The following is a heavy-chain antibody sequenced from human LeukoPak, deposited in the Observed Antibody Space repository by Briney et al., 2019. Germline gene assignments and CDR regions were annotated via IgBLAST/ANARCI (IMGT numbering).Heavy chain of an antibody. CDR2: ISSGGSYI. Sequence: PGGSLRLSCAASGFTFSSYSMNWVRQAPGKGLECVSSISSGGSYIDNADSVKGRFTISRDNAKNSLYLQMNSLRAEDTAVYYCASRGDRSGWYYFDYWGQGTLVTVSS. D-gene: IGHD6-19*01. CDR1: GFTFSSYS. J-gene: IGHJ4*02. CDR3: ASRGDRSGWYYFDY. V-gene: IGHV3-21*01.